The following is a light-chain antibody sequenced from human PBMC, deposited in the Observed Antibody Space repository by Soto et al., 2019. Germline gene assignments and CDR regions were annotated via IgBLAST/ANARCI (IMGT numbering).Light chain of an antibody. CDR2: DVN. J-gene: IGLJ1*01. V-gene: IGLV2-14*01. CDR1: SSDVGAYNY. CDR3: SSYTTSRSYV. Sequence: QSVLTQPASVSGSPGQSIAISCSGTSSDVGAYNYVSWYQQHSGKAPKLMIYDVNYRPSGISDRFSASKSGNTATLTISRLQAEDEADYYCSSYTTSRSYVLGSGTKVTVL.